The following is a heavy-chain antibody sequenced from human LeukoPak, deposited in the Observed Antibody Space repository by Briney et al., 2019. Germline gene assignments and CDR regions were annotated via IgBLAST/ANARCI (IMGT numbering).Heavy chain of an antibody. J-gene: IGHJ5*02. V-gene: IGHV1-2*06. Sequence: GASVKVSCKASGYTFTDYYMHWVRQAPGQGLEWMGRINPNRGGTKYAQKFQGRGTMTRDTSISTAYMELNRLTSDDTAVYYCAKCGDFIAASYNWFDPWGPGTLVTVSS. CDR1: GYTFTDYY. D-gene: IGHD6-13*01. CDR3: AKCGDFIAASYNWFDP. CDR2: INPNRGGT.